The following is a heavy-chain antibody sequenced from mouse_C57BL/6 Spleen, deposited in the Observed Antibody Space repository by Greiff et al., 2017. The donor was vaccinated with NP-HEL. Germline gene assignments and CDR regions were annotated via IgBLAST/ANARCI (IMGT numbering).Heavy chain of an antibody. CDR2: ISYDGSN. J-gene: IGHJ4*01. V-gene: IGHV3-6*01. D-gene: IGHD2-3*01. Sequence: EVQLQESGPGLVKPSQSLSLTCSVTGYSITSGYYWNWIRQFPGNKLEWMGYISYDGSNNYNPSLKNRISITRDTSKNQFFLKLNSVTTEDTATYYCARASIYDGYPMDYWGQGTSVTVSS. CDR1: GYSITSGYY. CDR3: ARASIYDGYPMDY.